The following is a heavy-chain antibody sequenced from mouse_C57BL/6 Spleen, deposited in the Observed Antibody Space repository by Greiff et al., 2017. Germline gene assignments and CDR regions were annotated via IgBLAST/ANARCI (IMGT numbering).Heavy chain of an antibody. CDR2: ISYDGSN. D-gene: IGHD2-4*01. CDR1: GYSITSGYY. Sequence: ESGPGLVKPSQSLSLTCSVTGYSITSGYYWNWIRQFPGNKLEWMGYISYDGSNNYNPSLKNRISITRDTSKNQFFLKLNSVTTEDTATYYCARGAYDYDALYFDYWGQGTTRTVSS. V-gene: IGHV3-6*01. J-gene: IGHJ2*01. CDR3: ARGAYDYDALYFDY.